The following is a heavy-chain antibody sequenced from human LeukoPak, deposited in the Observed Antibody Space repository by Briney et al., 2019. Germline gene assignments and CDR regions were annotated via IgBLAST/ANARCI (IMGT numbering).Heavy chain of an antibody. D-gene: IGHD2-8*01. Sequence: ASETLSLTCTVSGGSISSGGYYWSWIRQHPGKGLEWIGYIYYSGSTYYNPSLKSRVNISVDTSKNQFSLKLSSVTAADTAVYYCARESLIGYCTNGVCYSNFDYWGQGTLVTVSS. CDR2: IYYSGST. CDR3: ARESLIGYCTNGVCYSNFDY. J-gene: IGHJ4*02. V-gene: IGHV4-31*03. CDR1: GGSISSGGYY.